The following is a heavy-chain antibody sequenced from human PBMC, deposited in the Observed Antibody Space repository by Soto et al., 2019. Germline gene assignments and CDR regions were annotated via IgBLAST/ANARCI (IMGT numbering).Heavy chain of an antibody. CDR3: ARGRYALGV. V-gene: IGHV3-48*03. CDR2: ITSGGTVF. D-gene: IGHD3-9*01. Sequence: GGSLRLSCAVSGFNVGDYEMNWVRQAPGKGLEWISMITSGGTVFYYADSVRGRFAISREDADNSLYLQLNSLRVDDTAIYYCARGRYALGVWGQGTTVTVSS. CDR1: GFNVGDYE. J-gene: IGHJ6*02.